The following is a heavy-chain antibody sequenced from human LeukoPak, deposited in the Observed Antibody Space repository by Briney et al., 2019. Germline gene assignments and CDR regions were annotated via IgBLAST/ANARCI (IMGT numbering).Heavy chain of an antibody. CDR1: GFTFSSYA. CDR2: ISYDGSNK. D-gene: IGHD6-13*01. V-gene: IGHV3-30*04. J-gene: IGHJ4*02. CDR3: ARGAAAGGFVFPATDY. Sequence: GGSLRLSCAASGFTFSSYAMHWARQAPGKGLEWVAVISYDGSNKYYADSVKGRFTISRDNSKNTLYLQMNSLRAEDTAVYYCARGAAAGGFVFPATDYWGQGTLVTVSS.